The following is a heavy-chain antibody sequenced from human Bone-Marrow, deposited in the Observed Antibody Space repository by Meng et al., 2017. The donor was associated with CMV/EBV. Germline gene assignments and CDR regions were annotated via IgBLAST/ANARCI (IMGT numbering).Heavy chain of an antibody. J-gene: IGHJ4*02. D-gene: IGHD4-17*01. CDR2: IHPSGGST. CDR3: ARDSEGNGDISLPPNN. V-gene: IGHV1-46*01. CDR1: GYTFTSYY. Sequence: ASVKVSCKASGYTFTSYYMHWVRQAPGQGLEWMGIIHPSGGSTSYAQKFQGRVTMTRDTSTSTVYMELSSLRSEDTAVYYCARDSEGNGDISLPPNNWGQGTMATVPS.